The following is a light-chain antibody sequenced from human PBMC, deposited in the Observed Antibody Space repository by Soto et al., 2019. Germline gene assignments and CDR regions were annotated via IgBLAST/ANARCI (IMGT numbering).Light chain of an antibody. J-gene: IGKJ5*01. Sequence: EIVMTQSPSTLSVSPGEGATLSCRASQSVSSKLAWYQQKPGQAPRLLIYGASTRATGIPARFSGSGSATDFTLTISSLEPEDFAVYYCQHRSSWPITFGQGTRLEI. CDR3: QHRSSWPIT. CDR1: QSVSSK. CDR2: GAS. V-gene: IGKV3-11*01.